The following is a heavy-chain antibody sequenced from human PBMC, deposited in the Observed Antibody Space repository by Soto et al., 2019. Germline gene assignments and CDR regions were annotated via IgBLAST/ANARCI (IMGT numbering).Heavy chain of an antibody. J-gene: IGHJ5*02. CDR2: IYWNDDK. Sequence: SGPTLVNPTQTLTLTCTFSGFSLSTSGVGVGWIRQPPGKALEWLALIYWNDDKRYSPSLKSRLTITKDTSKNQVVLTMTNMDTVDTATYYCANSGVGYCSSTSCLNWFDPWGQGTLVTVSS. CDR3: ANSGVGYCSSTSCLNWFDP. D-gene: IGHD2-2*01. CDR1: GFSLSTSGVG. V-gene: IGHV2-5*01.